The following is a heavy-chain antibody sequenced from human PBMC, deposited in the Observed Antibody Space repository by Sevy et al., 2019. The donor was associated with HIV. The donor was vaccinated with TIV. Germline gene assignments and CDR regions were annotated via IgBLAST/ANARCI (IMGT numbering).Heavy chain of an antibody. Sequence: GGSLRLSCAASGFTFSSYGMHWVRQAPGKGLEYVAGISGSGDNTYYADSVKGRLTISRDNSKNTLFLQMNSLRAEDTGIYYCAKERSTGGHWGQGTLVTVSS. J-gene: IGHJ1*01. CDR3: AKERSTGGH. CDR1: GFTFSSYG. D-gene: IGHD2-2*01. V-gene: IGHV3-23*01. CDR2: ISGSGDNT.